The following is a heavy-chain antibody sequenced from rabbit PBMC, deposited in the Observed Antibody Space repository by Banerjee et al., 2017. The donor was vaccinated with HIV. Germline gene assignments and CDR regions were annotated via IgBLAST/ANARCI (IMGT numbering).Heavy chain of an antibody. CDR1: GFSFSYKYV. V-gene: IGHV1S40*01. CDR3: ARNFDL. Sequence: QSLEESGGDLVKPGASLTLTCTASGFSFSYKYVMCWVRQAPGKGLEWIACINTSSGNTVYATWAKGRFTISKTSSTTVTLQMTSLTAADTATYFCARNFDLWGPGTLVTVS. CDR2: INTSSGNT. J-gene: IGHJ4*01.